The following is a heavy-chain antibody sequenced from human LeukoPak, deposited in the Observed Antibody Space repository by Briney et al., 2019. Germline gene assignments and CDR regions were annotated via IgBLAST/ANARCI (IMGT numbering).Heavy chain of an antibody. CDR2: LYASGIT. V-gene: IGHV3-66*01. CDR1: GFCVSVNY. CDR3: AAKGNGYTGIYLFAH. D-gene: IGHD1-26*01. J-gene: IGHJ4*02. Sequence: PGGSLRLSCAASGFCVSVNYMSWVRQAPGKGLEWVSLLYASGITKYADSVRGRFTISRDTSDNTLHLQMNGLGAEDSAVYYCAAKGNGYTGIYLFAHWGQGTLVTVS.